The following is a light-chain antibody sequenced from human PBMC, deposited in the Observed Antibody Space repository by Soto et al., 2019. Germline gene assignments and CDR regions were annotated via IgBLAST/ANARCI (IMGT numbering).Light chain of an antibody. J-gene: IGLJ1*01. Sequence: QSVLTQPAPVSGSPGQSITISCTGTSSDVGGYNYVSWYQQHPGKAPKLMIYEVSNRPSGVSNRFSGSKSGNTASLTISGLQAEDEADDYCSSYTSSSTLYVFGTGTKVTVL. CDR2: EVS. CDR1: SSDVGGYNY. CDR3: SSYTSSSTLYV. V-gene: IGLV2-14*01.